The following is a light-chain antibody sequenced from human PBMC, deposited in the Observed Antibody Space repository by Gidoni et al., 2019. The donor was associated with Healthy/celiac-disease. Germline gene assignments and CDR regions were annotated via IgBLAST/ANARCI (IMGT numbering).Light chain of an antibody. CDR3: QQFNSYPLT. Sequence: GDRVTITCRASQGISSALDWYQQKPGKAPKLLIYYASSLESGVPSRFSGSGSGTAFTLPNSSLQPEDFATDYCQQFNSYPLTFXGXTKVEIK. J-gene: IGKJ4*01. CDR1: QGISSA. V-gene: IGKV1-13*02. CDR2: YAS.